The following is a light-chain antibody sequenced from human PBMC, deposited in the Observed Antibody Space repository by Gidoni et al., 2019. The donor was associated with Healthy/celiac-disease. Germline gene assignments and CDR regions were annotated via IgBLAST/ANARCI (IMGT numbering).Light chain of an antibody. Sequence: DIVLTQSPGTLSFSPGERATLSCRASQSVSSSYLAWYQQKPGQAPRLLIYGASSRATGIPDRFSGSGSGTDFTLTISRLDPEDFAVYYCQQYGSSPWTFGQGTKVEIK. CDR1: QSVSSSY. V-gene: IGKV3-20*01. J-gene: IGKJ1*01. CDR2: GAS. CDR3: QQYGSSPWT.